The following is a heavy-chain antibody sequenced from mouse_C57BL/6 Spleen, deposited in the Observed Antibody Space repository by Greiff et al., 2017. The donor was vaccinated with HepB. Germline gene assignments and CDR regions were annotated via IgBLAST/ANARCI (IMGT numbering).Heavy chain of an antibody. CDR3: TRTTTVVFDD. CDR1: GYTFTDYE. CDR2: IDPETGGT. D-gene: IGHD1-1*01. V-gene: IGHV1-15*01. Sequence: QVQLQQSGAELVRPGASVTLSCKASGYTFTDYEMHWVKQTPVHGLEWIGAIDPETGGTAYNQKFKGKAILTADKSSSTAYMELRSLTSEDSAVYYCTRTTTVVFDDWGQGTTLTVSS. J-gene: IGHJ2*01.